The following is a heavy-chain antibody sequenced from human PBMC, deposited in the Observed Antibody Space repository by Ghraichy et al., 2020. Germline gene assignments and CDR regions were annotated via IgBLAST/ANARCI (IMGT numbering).Heavy chain of an antibody. CDR3: ARETDPILDCSSTSCYYFDY. CDR2: IIPIFGTA. V-gene: IGHV1-69*13. D-gene: IGHD2-2*01. CDR1: GGTFSSYA. J-gene: IGHJ4*02. Sequence: SVKVSCKASGGTFSSYAISWVRQAPGQGLEWMGGIIPIFGTANYAQKFQGRVTITADESTSTAYMELSSLRSEDTAVYYCARETDPILDCSSTSCYYFDYWGQGTLVTVSS.